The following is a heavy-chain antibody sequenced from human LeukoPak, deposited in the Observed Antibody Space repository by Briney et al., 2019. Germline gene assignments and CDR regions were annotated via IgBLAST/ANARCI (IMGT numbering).Heavy chain of an antibody. CDR1: GYTFTSYD. CDR3: ARSQYYYGSGGYYRPPSY. V-gene: IGHV1-8*01. CDR2: MNPNSGNT. J-gene: IGHJ4*02. D-gene: IGHD3-10*01. Sequence: ASVKVSCKASGYTFTSYDINWVRQAAGQGLEWMGWMNPNSGNTGYAQKFQGRVTMTRNTSISTAYMELSSLRSEDTAVYYCARSQYYYGSGGYYRPPSYWGQGTLVTVSS.